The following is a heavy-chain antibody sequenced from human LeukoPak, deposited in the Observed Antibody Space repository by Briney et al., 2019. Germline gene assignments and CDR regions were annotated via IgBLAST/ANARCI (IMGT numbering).Heavy chain of an antibody. CDR2: INHSGST. J-gene: IGHJ4*02. V-gene: IGHV4-34*01. CDR3: ARGISGTPIDY. Sequence: SETLSLTCTVSGGSINNYYWSWIRQPPGKGLEWIGEINHSGSTNYNPSLKSRVTISVDTSKNQFSLKLSSVTAADTAVYYCARGISGTPIDYWGQGTLVTVSS. CDR1: GGSINNYY. D-gene: IGHD6-25*01.